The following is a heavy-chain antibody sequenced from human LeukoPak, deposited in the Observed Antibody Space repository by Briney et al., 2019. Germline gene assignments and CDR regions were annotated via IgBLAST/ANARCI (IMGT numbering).Heavy chain of an antibody. J-gene: IGHJ4*02. CDR3: AMLKYCSSTNCSVGGY. V-gene: IGHV7-4-1*02. CDR1: GYTFTSYA. Sequence: ASVKVSCKASGYTFTSYAMNWVRQAPGQGLEWMGWINTNTGNPTYAQGFTGRFVFSLDTSVSTAYLQISSLKAEDTAVYYCAMLKYCSSTNCSVGGYWGQGTLVTVSS. D-gene: IGHD2-2*01. CDR2: INTNTGNP.